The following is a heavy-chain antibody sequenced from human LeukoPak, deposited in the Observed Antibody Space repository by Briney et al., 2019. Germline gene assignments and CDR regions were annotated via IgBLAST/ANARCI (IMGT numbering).Heavy chain of an antibody. Sequence: SETLSLTCTVSGGSIGSYYWSWIRQPPGKGLEWIGYIYYSGSTNYNPSLKSRVTISVDTSKNQFSLKLSSVTAADTAVYYCARYTAMAHFDYWGQGTLVTVSS. V-gene: IGHV4-59*01. J-gene: IGHJ4*02. CDR3: ARYTAMAHFDY. D-gene: IGHD5-18*01. CDR1: GGSIGSYY. CDR2: IYYSGST.